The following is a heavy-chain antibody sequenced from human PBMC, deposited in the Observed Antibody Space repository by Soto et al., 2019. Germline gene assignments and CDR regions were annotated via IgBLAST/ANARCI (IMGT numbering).Heavy chain of an antibody. D-gene: IGHD1-26*01. CDR1: GFTVSNNY. Sequence: GGSLRLSCAASGFTVSNNYINWVRQAPGKGLEWVSVIYSGGSTYYADSVKGRFTISRDNSKNTLYLQMNSLRAEDTAVYYCARGGPPTSNWFDPWGQGTPVTVSS. CDR2: IYSGGST. CDR3: ARGGPPTSNWFDP. J-gene: IGHJ5*02. V-gene: IGHV3-66*01.